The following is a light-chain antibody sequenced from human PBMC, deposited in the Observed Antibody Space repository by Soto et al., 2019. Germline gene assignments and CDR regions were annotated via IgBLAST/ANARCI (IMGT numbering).Light chain of an antibody. CDR3: RSYTRSSTYV. J-gene: IGLJ1*01. CDR2: DVS. V-gene: IGLV2-14*01. CDR1: SSDVGGYNY. Sequence: QSVLTQPASVSGSPGQSITISCTGTSSDVGGYNYVSWYQQHPGKAPKLMIYDVSNRPSGVSNRFSGSKSGNTASLTISGLQAVDEADYYCRSYTRSSTYVFGTGTKVTV.